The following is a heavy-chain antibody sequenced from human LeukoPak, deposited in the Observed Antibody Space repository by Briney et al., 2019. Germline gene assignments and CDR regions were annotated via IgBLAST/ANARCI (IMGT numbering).Heavy chain of an antibody. V-gene: IGHV3-30*02. D-gene: IGHD3-22*01. J-gene: IGHJ6*03. CDR3: TSYYYDDNYFYYMDV. CDR2: IRYDGSNK. CDR1: GFTFSSYG. Sequence: GGSLRLSCAASGFTFSSYGMHWVRQAPGKGLEWVAFIRYDGSNKYYADSVKGRFTISRDNSKNTLYLQMNSLRAEDTAVYYCTSYYYDDNYFYYMDVWGNGTTVTVSS.